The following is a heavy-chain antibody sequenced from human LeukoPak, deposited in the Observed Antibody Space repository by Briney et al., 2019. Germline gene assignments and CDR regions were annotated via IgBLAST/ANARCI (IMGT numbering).Heavy chain of an antibody. CDR1: GGSISSYY. Sequence: SETLSLTCTVSGGSISSYYWSRIRQPAGKGLEWIGRIYTSGSTNYNPSLKSRVTISVDTSKNQFSLKLSSVTAADTAVYYCARSDFWSYYFDYWGQGTLVTVSS. CDR2: IYTSGST. J-gene: IGHJ4*02. D-gene: IGHD3-3*01. CDR3: ARSDFWSYYFDY. V-gene: IGHV4-4*07.